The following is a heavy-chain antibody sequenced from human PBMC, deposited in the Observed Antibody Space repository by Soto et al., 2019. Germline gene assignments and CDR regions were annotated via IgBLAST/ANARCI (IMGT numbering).Heavy chain of an antibody. D-gene: IGHD3-3*01. V-gene: IGHV3-30-3*01. J-gene: IGHJ6*02. CDR3: ARGWVNDFWSGYNYYYGMDV. CDR2: ISYDGSNK. Sequence: XESLRLSCAASGFTFSSYAMHWVRQAPGKGLEWVAVISYDGSNKYYADSVKGRFTISRDNSKNTLYLQMNSLRAEDTAVYYCARGWVNDFWSGYNYYYGMDVWGQGTTVTVSS. CDR1: GFTFSSYA.